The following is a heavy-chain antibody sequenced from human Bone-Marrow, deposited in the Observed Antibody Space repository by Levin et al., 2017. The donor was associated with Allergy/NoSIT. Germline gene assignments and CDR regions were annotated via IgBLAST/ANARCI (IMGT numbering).Heavy chain of an antibody. CDR1: GFPFQDYA. J-gene: IGHJ4*02. CDR3: AKSGAVAGAGTFPYFDS. D-gene: IGHD6-13*01. CDR2: ISWNGGSI. V-gene: IGHV3-9*01. Sequence: SLKISCSASGFPFQDYAMHWVRQTPGKGLECISTISWNGGSISYADSVRGRFTISRDNAKNSLYLQMNSLGTEDSALYYCAKSGAVAGAGTFPYFDSWGQGTLVTVSS.